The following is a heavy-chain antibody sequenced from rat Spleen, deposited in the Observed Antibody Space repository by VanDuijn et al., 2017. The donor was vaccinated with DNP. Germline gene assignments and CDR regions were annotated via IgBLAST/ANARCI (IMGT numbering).Heavy chain of an antibody. CDR2: ISYDGSRI. CDR1: GFTFSDYV. D-gene: IGHD1-4*01. J-gene: IGHJ3*01. Sequence: EVQVVETGGGLVRPGRSLKLSCAASGFTFSDYVMAWVRQAPKKGLEWVATISYDGSRIYYRDSVKGRFTVSRENAKSTLYLQTDSLRSEDTATYYCTTHTFTPGITTPFAYWGQGTLVTVSS. CDR3: TTHTFTPGITTPFAY. V-gene: IGHV5S10*01.